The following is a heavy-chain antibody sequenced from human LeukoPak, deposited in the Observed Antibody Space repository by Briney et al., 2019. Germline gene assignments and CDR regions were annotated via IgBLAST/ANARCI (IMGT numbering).Heavy chain of an antibody. V-gene: IGHV3-23*01. J-gene: IGHJ3*01. D-gene: IGHD3-16*02. CDR2: ISGGGDMT. CDR3: ARDSLHPRRLSDAFDV. CDR1: GFTFSSYA. Sequence: GGSLRLSCAASGFTFSSYAMSWVRQGPGEGLEWVAAISGGGDMTHYTPSVKGRFTISRDNSKNTLYLQMDSLRADDTALYYCARDSLHPRRLSDAFDVWGQGTMVTVSS.